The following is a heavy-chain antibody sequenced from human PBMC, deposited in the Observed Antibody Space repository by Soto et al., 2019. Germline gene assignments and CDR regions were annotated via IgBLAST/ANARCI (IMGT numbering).Heavy chain of an antibody. Sequence: SETLSLTCTVSGGAIGTSSFYWGWIRQPPGKRLEWIGSMYYSGTTHYNPSLKSRVAISVDTSKNQFSLKLSSVTAADTAVYYCARKPSYIVVVKVFDYWGHGTLVTVS. J-gene: IGHJ4*01. D-gene: IGHD2-15*01. CDR1: GGAIGTSSFY. V-gene: IGHV4-39*01. CDR3: ARKPSYIVVVKVFDY. CDR2: MYYSGTT.